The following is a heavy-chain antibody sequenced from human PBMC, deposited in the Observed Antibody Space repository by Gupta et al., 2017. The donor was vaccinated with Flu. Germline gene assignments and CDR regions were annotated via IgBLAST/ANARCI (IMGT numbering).Heavy chain of an antibody. CDR3: TTESTGQCDKGVCNQGDA. J-gene: IGHJ4*02. D-gene: IGHD2-8*01. V-gene: IGHV3-15*01. CDR2: IKSRAQGGTT. Sequence: WVSKAPGEGLEWIGRIKSRAQGGTTDYAAPVKGRFTISRDDAKNMLYLQMNSLKPEDTAVYYCTTESTGQCDKGVCNQGDAWGQGTRVTVSS.